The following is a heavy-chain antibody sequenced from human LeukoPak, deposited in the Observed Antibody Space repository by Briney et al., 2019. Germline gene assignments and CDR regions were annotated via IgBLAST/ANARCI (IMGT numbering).Heavy chain of an antibody. J-gene: IGHJ2*01. D-gene: IGHD3-10*01. Sequence: GRSLRLSCAASGFTFDDYAMHWVRQAPGKGLEWVSGISWNSGSIGYADSVKGRFTISRDNAKNSLYLQMNSLRAEDTALYYCAEGPLGAMGRSWYWYFDLWGRGTLVTVSS. CDR2: ISWNSGSI. V-gene: IGHV3-9*01. CDR3: AEGPLGAMGRSWYWYFDL. CDR1: GFTFDDYA.